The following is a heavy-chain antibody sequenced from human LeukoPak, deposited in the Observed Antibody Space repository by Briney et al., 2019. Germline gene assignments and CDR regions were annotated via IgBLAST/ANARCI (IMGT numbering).Heavy chain of an antibody. Sequence: SETLSLTCTASGGSISSYYWSWIRQPPGKGLEWIGYIYYSGTTNYNPSLKSRVTISVDTSKNQFSLKLTSVAAADTAVYYCARAGGDPHYYYYYYMDVWGKGTPVTVSS. CDR2: IYYSGTT. CDR1: GGSISSYY. CDR3: ARAGGDPHYYYYYYMDV. V-gene: IGHV4-59*01. J-gene: IGHJ6*03. D-gene: IGHD2-21*02.